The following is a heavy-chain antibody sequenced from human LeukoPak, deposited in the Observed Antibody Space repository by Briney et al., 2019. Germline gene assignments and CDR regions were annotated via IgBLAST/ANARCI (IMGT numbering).Heavy chain of an antibody. J-gene: IGHJ4*02. Sequence: PGGSLRLSCTASGFTLGSHDMHWVRQIPGQGLEWVAAVSSGFHAFFADSVQGRFTVSREDVRNSLYLQMNSLRAGDTAVYYCVREARGYHYTYFDYWGQGTLVTVSS. CDR2: VSSGFHA. D-gene: IGHD5-18*01. V-gene: IGHV3-13*01. CDR1: GFTLGSHD. CDR3: VREARGYHYTYFDY.